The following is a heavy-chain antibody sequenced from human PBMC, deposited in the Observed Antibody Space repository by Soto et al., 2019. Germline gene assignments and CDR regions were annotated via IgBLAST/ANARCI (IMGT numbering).Heavy chain of an antibody. Sequence: ASVKVSCKASGYTFTGYYMHWVRQAPGQGLEWMGWINPNSGGTNYAQKFQGRVTMTRDTSISTAYMELSRLRSDDTAVYYCAASAHFSYDSSGYFDYWGQGTLVTVSS. CDR3: AASAHFSYDSSGYFDY. V-gene: IGHV1-2*02. D-gene: IGHD3-22*01. CDR2: INPNSGGT. CDR1: GYTFTGYY. J-gene: IGHJ4*02.